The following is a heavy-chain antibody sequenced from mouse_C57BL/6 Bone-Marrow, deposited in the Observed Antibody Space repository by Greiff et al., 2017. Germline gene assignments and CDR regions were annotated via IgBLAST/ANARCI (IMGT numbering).Heavy chain of an antibody. CDR1: GYTFTSYW. V-gene: IGHV1-64*01. CDR2: IHTNSGST. J-gene: IGHJ3*01. CDR3: ARSRIYDGYYAWFAY. Sequence: VQLQQPGAELVKPGASVKLSCKASGYTFTSYWMHWVKQRPGQGLEWIGMIHTNSGSTNYNEKFKSKATLTVDKSSSTAYMQLSRLTSEDSAVYYCARSRIYDGYYAWFAYWGQGTLVTVSA. D-gene: IGHD2-3*01.